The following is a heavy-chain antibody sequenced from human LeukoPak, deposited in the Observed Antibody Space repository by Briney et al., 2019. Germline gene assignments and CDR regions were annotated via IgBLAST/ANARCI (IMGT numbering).Heavy chain of an antibody. CDR1: GFSLSGYW. D-gene: IGHD2-8*02. J-gene: IGHJ6*02. CDR3: TRVQAGRSGHMDV. V-gene: IGHV3-74*01. Sequence: GGSLRLSCAPSGFSLSGYWMHWVRQAPGKGLVWVSRISPDGSDTTYADSVKGRFTISRDNSKNTLYLQMNSLRDEDAAVYQCTRVQAGRSGHMDVWGRGTTVTVSS. CDR2: ISPDGSDT.